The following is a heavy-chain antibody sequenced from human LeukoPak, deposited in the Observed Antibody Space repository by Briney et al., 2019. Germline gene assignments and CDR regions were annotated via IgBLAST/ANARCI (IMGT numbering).Heavy chain of an antibody. CDR1: GYTFTSSG. CDR2: ISAYNGNT. J-gene: IGHJ4*02. CDR3: ARDELILTYFDY. D-gene: IGHD3-10*01. V-gene: IGHV1-18*01. Sequence: GASVKVSCKASGYTFTSSGISWVRQAPGQGLEWMGWISAYNGNTNYAQKLQGRVTMTTDTSTSAAYMELRSLRSDDTAVYYCARDELILTYFDYWGQGTLVTVSS.